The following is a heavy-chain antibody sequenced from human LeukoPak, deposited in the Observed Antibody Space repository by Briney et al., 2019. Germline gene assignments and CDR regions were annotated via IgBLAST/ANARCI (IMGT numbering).Heavy chain of an antibody. D-gene: IGHD3-10*01. CDR1: GGSISSYY. CDR3: ARRSYGSASPLRMDV. Sequence: KSSETLSLTCTVSGGSISSYYWTWIRQPPGKGLEWIGYIYYSGSTNYNPSLKSRVTISVDTSKNQFSLKLSSVTAADTAVYYCARRSYGSASPLRMDVWGQGTTVTVSS. J-gene: IGHJ6*02. CDR2: IYYSGST. V-gene: IGHV4-59*08.